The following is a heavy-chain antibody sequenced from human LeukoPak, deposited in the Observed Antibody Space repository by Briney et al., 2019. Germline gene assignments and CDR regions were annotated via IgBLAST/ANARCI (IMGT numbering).Heavy chain of an antibody. J-gene: IGHJ3*02. D-gene: IGHD3-22*01. V-gene: IGHV1-18*01. CDR1: GYTFTNYG. CDR3: ARGHYDSSANDAFDI. CDR2: ISAYNGNT. Sequence: ASVKVSCKASGYTFTNYGINWVRQAPGQGLEWMGWISAYNGNTNYAQKLQGRVTMITDTSTSTAYMELRSLRSDDTAVYYCARGHYDSSANDAFDIWGQGTMVTVSS.